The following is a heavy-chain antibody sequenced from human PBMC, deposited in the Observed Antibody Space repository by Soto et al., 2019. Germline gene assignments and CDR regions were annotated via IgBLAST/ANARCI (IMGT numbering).Heavy chain of an antibody. CDR3: ASPTIPDSSGYYGY. V-gene: IGHV3-53*01. CDR2: IYSGGST. CDR1: GFTVSSNY. D-gene: IGHD3-22*01. Sequence: GESLKISCAASGFTVSSNYMSWVRQAPGKGLEWVSVIYSGGSTYYADSVKGRFTISRDNSKNTLYLQMNSLRAEDTAVYYCASPTIPDSSGYYGYWGQGTLVTVSS. J-gene: IGHJ4*02.